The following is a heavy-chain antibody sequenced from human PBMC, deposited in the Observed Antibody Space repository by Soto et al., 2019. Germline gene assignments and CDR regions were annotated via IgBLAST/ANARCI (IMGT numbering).Heavy chain of an antibody. D-gene: IGHD2-15*01. CDR2: ISDSDGST. J-gene: IGHJ4*02. CDR3: AKEVGGGWYYFDY. V-gene: IGHV3-23*01. CDR1: GFTFSTYA. Sequence: EVQLLESGGGLVQPGGSLTLSCAASGFTFSTYAMPWVRQAPGKGLEWVSTISDSDGSTYYADSVKGRFTISRDNTKNTVYLQMNSLRAEDTAVYYCAKEVGGGWYYFDYWGQGPLVTVSS.